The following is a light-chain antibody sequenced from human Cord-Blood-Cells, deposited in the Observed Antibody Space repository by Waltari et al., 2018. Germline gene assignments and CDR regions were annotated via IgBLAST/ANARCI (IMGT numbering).Light chain of an antibody. Sequence: EIVLTQSPGTLSLSPGERATLSCRASQRVSSSYLAWYQQKPGQAPRLLIYGASSRATGIPDRFSGGGSGTDFTLTISRLEPEDFAVYYCQQYGSSPPITFGQGTRLEIK. V-gene: IGKV3-20*01. CDR3: QQYGSSPPIT. CDR2: GAS. CDR1: QRVSSSY. J-gene: IGKJ5*01.